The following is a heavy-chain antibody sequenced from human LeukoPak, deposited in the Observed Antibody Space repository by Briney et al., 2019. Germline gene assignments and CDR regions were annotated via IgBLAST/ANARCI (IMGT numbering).Heavy chain of an antibody. J-gene: IGHJ4*02. V-gene: IGHV1-2*02. CDR1: GYTFTGYY. CDR2: INPNSGGT. D-gene: IGHD2-2*01. Sequence: ASVKVSCKASGYTFTGYYMHWVRQAPGQGLEWMGWINPNSGGTNYAQKFQGRVTMTRDTSISTAYMELSRLRSDDTAVYYCARGVVVPAAERIGFDCWGQGTLVTVSS. CDR3: ARGVVVPAAERIGFDC.